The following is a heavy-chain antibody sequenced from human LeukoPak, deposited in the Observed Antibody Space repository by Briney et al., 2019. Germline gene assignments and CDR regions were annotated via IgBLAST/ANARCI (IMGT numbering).Heavy chain of an antibody. V-gene: IGHV1-18*01. J-gene: IGHJ4*02. Sequence: GASVKVSRKASGYTFTSYGISWVRQAPGQGLEWMGWISAYNGNTNYAQKLQGRVTMTTDTSTSTAYMELRSLRSDDTAVYYCARDYYGSGSYFFLGYWGQGTLVTVSS. CDR3: ARDYYGSGSYFFLGY. CDR1: GYTFTSYG. D-gene: IGHD3-10*01. CDR2: ISAYNGNT.